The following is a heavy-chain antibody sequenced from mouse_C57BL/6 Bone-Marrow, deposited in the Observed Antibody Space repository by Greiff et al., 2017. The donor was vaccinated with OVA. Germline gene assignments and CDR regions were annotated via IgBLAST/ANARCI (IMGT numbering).Heavy chain of an antibody. V-gene: IGHV2-9*01. CDR3: AGLGPWFAY. CDR2: IWGGGST. J-gene: IGHJ3*01. D-gene: IGHD4-1*01. Sequence: VKLVESGPGLVAPSQSLSITCTVSGFSLTSYGVDWVRQPPGKGLEWLGVIWGGGSTNYNSALMSRRSISKDKSKSQVYLKMNRLQTDDTAMYDCAGLGPWFAYWGQGTLVTVSA. CDR1: GFSLTSYG.